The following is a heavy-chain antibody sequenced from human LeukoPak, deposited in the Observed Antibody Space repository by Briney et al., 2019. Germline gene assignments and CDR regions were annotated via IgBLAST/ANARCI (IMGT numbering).Heavy chain of an antibody. Sequence: GGSLRLSCAASGFTFSSYAMSWVRQAPGKGLEWVAVISYDGSNKYYADSVKGRFTISRDNSKNTLYLQMNSLRAEDTAVYYCARGGSPSGNYGGAFDIWGQGTMVTVSS. J-gene: IGHJ3*02. CDR2: ISYDGSNK. CDR3: ARGGSPSGNYGGAFDI. V-gene: IGHV3-30-3*01. D-gene: IGHD4-23*01. CDR1: GFTFSSYA.